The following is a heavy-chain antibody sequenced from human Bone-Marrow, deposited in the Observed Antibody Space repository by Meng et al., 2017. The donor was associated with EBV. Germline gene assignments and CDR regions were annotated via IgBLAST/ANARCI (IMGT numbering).Heavy chain of an antibody. D-gene: IGHD3-3*01. J-gene: IGHJ4*02. Sequence: QGPQPEAGPGLVKPSGTLSLTCAVSGGSISSSNWWTWVRKSPGKGLELIGEIYHSGSTNYNPYLKSRVNISVDKSKNQFSLKLSSVTAADTAVYYCANRMTIFGVAPFGYWGQGTLVTVSS. CDR3: ANRMTIFGVAPFGY. CDR1: GGSISSSNW. CDR2: IYHSGST. V-gene: IGHV4-4*02.